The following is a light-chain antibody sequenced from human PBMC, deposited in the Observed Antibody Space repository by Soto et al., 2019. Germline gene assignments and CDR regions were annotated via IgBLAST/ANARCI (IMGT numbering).Light chain of an antibody. CDR1: QDIAKN. CDR2: DAS. V-gene: IGKV1-33*01. CDR3: QQYDNLLPIT. J-gene: IGKJ5*01. Sequence: IQMTQSPSSLSASVGDRVTITCQASQDIAKNLNWYQQKPGKAPKLLIYDASSLQTGVPSRFSGSGSATHFTFTISSLPSEDIATYYCQQYDNLLPITFGQGTRLEIQ.